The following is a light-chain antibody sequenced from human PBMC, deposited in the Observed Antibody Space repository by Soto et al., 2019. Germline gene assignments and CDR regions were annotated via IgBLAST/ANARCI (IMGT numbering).Light chain of an antibody. CDR1: QSVSSN. J-gene: IGKJ1*01. CDR3: QQYDNWPPWT. Sequence: EIVMTQSPATLSVSPGERATLSCRASQSVSSNLDWYQQKPRQAPRLLISDASIRATGIPARFSGSGSGTEFTLTISSLQSEDFAVYYCQQYDNWPPWTFGQWTKVEIK. V-gene: IGKV3D-15*01. CDR2: DAS.